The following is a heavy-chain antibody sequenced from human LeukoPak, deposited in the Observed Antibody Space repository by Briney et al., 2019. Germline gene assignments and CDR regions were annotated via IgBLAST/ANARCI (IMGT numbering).Heavy chain of an antibody. Sequence: SETLSLTCAVYGGSFSGYYWSWIRQPPGKGLEWIGEINHSGSTNYNPSLKSRVTISVDTSKNQFSLKLSSVTAADTAVYYCARALWDYGDYVSVYWGQGTLVTVAS. CDR1: GGSFSGYY. D-gene: IGHD4-17*01. CDR2: INHSGST. J-gene: IGHJ4*02. CDR3: ARALWDYGDYVSVY. V-gene: IGHV4-34*01.